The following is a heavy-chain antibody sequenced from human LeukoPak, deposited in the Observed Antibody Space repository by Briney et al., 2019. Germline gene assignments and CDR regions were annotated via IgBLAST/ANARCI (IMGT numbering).Heavy chain of an antibody. CDR2: INTYNGNT. CDR3: ARTVSGYSWGVWFDP. D-gene: IGHD3-22*01. Sequence: GASVKVSCKASSYTFTSYGINWVRQAPGQGLEWMGWINTYNGNTNYAQNLQGRVTMATDTSTSTAYMELRSLRSDDTAVYYCARTVSGYSWGVWFDPWGQGTLVTVSS. V-gene: IGHV1-18*01. J-gene: IGHJ5*02. CDR1: SYTFTSYG.